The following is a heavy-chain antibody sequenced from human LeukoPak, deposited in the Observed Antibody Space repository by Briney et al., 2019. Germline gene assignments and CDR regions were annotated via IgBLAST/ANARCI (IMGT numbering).Heavy chain of an antibody. CDR3: ARGANSGAFDI. J-gene: IGHJ3*02. CDR2: IYHSGST. D-gene: IGHD1-26*01. Sequence: SETLSLTCTVSGYSISSGYYWGWIRQPPGKGLEWIGGIYHSGSTYYNPSLKSRVTISVDTSKNQFSLKLSSVTAADTAVYYCARGANSGAFDIWGQGTMVTVSS. V-gene: IGHV4-38-2*02. CDR1: GYSISSGYY.